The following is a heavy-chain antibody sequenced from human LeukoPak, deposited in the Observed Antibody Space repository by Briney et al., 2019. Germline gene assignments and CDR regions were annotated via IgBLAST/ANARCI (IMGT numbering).Heavy chain of an antibody. CDR2: VGTAGDT. D-gene: IGHD3-3*01. Sequence: GGSLRLSCAASGVTFSDYDMHWVRQATGKGLEWVSAVGTAGDTYYTGSVKGRFTISIENAKNSLYLQMNSLRAGDTAVYYCARVAKERVGGVYYFDYWGQGTLVTVSS. CDR3: ARVAKERVGGVYYFDY. V-gene: IGHV3-13*01. J-gene: IGHJ4*02. CDR1: GVTFSDYD.